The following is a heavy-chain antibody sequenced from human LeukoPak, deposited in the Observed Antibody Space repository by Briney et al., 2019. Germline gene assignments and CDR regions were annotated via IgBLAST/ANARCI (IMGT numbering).Heavy chain of an antibody. D-gene: IGHD2-2*01. CDR2: MNPNSGNT. CDR3: ARFDIVVVPAASRHYYYYGMDV. CDR1: GYTFTSYD. Sequence: ASVKVSCKASGYTFTSYDINWVRRATGQGLEWIGWMNPNSGNTGYAQKFQGRVTMTRNTSISTAYMELSSLRSEDTPVYYCARFDIVVVPAASRHYYYYGMDVWGQGTTVTVSS. J-gene: IGHJ6*02. V-gene: IGHV1-8*01.